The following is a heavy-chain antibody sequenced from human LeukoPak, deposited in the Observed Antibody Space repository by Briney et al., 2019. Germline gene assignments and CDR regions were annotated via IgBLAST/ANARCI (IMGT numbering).Heavy chain of an antibody. CDR2: IYYSGST. J-gene: IGHJ4*02. D-gene: IGHD3-22*01. CDR3: ARPAANYYDSSDY. V-gene: IGHV4-39*01. Sequence: SETLSLTCTVSGGSISSSSYYWGWIRQPPGKGLGWIGSIYYSGSTYYNPSLKSRVTISVDTSKNQFSLKLSSVTAADTAVYYCARPAANYYDSSDYWGQGTLVTVSS. CDR1: GGSISSSSYY.